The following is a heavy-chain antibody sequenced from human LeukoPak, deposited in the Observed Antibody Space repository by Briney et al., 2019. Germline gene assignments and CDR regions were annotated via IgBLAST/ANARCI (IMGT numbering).Heavy chain of an antibody. J-gene: IGHJ4*02. D-gene: IGHD3-22*01. CDR3: VRDGDTSGYTN. Sequence: GGSLRLSCAASGFSFSTHGIHWVRQAPGKGLEWVANIKQDGSEKYYVDSVKGRFTISRDNAKNSLYLQMNSLRAEDTAVYSCVRDGDTSGYTNWGQGTLVTVSS. CDR2: IKQDGSEK. V-gene: IGHV3-7*01. CDR1: GFSFSTHG.